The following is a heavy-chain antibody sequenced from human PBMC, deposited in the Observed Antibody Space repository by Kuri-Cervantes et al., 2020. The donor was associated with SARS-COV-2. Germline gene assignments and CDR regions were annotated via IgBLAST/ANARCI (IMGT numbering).Heavy chain of an antibody. CDR2: INHRGDT. Sequence: SETLSLTCALHYGTLTGYQWSWIRQPPGRGLEWIGGINHRGDTNYNPALESRVTISRDTSENQFSLRLTSVTAADAAVYYCARGINGYFFFYYLDVWDKGTTVTVSS. J-gene: IGHJ6*03. D-gene: IGHD2-21*01. V-gene: IGHV4-34*01. CDR1: YGTLTGYQ. CDR3: ARGINGYFFFYYLDV.